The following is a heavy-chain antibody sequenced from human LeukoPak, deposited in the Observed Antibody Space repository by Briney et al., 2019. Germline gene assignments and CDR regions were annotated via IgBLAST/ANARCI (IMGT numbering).Heavy chain of an antibody. CDR2: ISAYNGNT. J-gene: IGHJ4*02. Sequence: ASVKVSCKASGYTFTSYGISRVRQAPGHGREWMGWISAYNGNTNYAQRLQGRVTMTTDTSTSTAYMELRSLRSDDTAVYYCARDYVWGSYRYHFDYWGQGTLVTVSS. CDR1: GYTFTSYG. V-gene: IGHV1-18*01. CDR3: ARDYVWGSYRYHFDY. D-gene: IGHD3-16*02.